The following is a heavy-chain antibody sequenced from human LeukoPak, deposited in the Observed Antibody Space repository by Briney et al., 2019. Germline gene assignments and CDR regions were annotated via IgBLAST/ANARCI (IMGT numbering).Heavy chain of an antibody. CDR2: VYTSGNT. CDR1: GGSISSYH. Sequence: SETLSLTCTVSGGSISSYHWSWIRQPAGKGLEWIGRVYTSGNTNYNPSLKSRVTMSVDTSKNQFSLKLSSVTAADTAVYYCAREATRSGSSDYYHFVYWGQGTLVTASS. V-gene: IGHV4-4*07. D-gene: IGHD3-22*01. J-gene: IGHJ4*02. CDR3: AREATRSGSSDYYHFVY.